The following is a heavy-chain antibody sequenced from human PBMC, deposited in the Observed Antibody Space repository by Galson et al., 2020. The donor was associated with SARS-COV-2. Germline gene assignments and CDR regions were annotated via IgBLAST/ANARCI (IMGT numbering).Heavy chain of an antibody. J-gene: IGHJ4*02. CDR1: GASINDNF. Sequence: SQTLSLTCTVSGASINDNFWTWVRQPAGKGLEWIGRIDFSGITSYSPSLKSRATISRDTSKNQFSLNLTSVTAADTTLYYCAKWNHRCPEYWGQGALFTFAS. CDR3: AKWNHRCPEY. V-gene: IGHV4-4*07. CDR2: IDFSGIT. D-gene: IGHD3-16*02.